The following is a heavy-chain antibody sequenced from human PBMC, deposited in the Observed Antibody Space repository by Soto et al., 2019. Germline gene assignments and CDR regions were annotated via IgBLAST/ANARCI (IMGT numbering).Heavy chain of an antibody. D-gene: IGHD6-25*01. Sequence: QVQLVQSGAEVKKPGASVKVSCKASGYTFANYAISWVRRAPGQGLEWMAWISAYNGNTNHAQKLQGRVTLTPATSTSTAYFELSSLRSDDTAVYYCARDDRPAGHGSYAYFDYWGQGPLVTVSS. V-gene: IGHV1-18*01. CDR3: ARDDRPAGHGSYAYFDY. J-gene: IGHJ4*02. CDR1: GYTFANYA. CDR2: ISAYNGNT.